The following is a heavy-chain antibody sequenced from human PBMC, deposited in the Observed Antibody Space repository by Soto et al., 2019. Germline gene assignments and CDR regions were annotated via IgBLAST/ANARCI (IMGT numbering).Heavy chain of an antibody. CDR1: GGTFSSYA. CDR3: ARNGVCSSTSCYAGVYYYYGMDV. V-gene: IGHV1-69*01. J-gene: IGHJ6*02. D-gene: IGHD2-2*01. Sequence: VKVSCKASGGTFSSYAISWVRQAPGQGLEWMGGIIPIFGTANYAQKFQGRVTITADESTSTAYMELSSLRSEDTAVYYCARNGVCSSTSCYAGVYYYYGMDVWGQGTTVTVSS. CDR2: IIPIFGTA.